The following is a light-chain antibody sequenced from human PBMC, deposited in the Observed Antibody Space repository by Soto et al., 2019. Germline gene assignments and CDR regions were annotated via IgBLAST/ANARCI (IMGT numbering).Light chain of an antibody. V-gene: IGKV3-15*01. Sequence: EIVLTQSPGTLSLSPGERATLSCRASQSVSSSHLAWYQHKPGQAPRLLIYAASTRATGIPARLSGSGSGTEFTLTISSLESQDFAVYYCQQYYKWPLTFGGGTKVDIK. J-gene: IGKJ4*01. CDR1: QSVSSSH. CDR2: AAS. CDR3: QQYYKWPLT.